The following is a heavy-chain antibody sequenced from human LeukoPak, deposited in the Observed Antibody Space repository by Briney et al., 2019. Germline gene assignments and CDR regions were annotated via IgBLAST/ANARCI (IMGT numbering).Heavy chain of an antibody. CDR1: GFTFSSYA. CDR2: ISGSGRST. D-gene: IGHD6-19*01. J-gene: IGHJ4*02. CDR3: ARSRGGGWYYFDY. Sequence: GGSLRLSCAASGFTFSSYAMSWVRQAPGKGLEWVSVISGSGRSTYYADSVKGRFTISRDNAKNSLYLQMNSLRAEDTAVYYCARSRGGGWYYFDYWGQGTLVTVSS. V-gene: IGHV3-23*01.